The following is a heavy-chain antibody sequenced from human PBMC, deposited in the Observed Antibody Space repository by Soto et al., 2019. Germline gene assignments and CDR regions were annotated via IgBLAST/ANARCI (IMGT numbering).Heavy chain of an antibody. CDR1: GGTFSSYA. V-gene: IGHV1-69*06. CDR2: IIPIFGTA. CDR3: ARTRTLSGGYYYAVDV. Sequence: SVKVSCKASGGTFSSYAISWVRQAPGQGLEWMGGIIPIFGTANYAQKFQGRVTITADKSTSTAYMELSSLRSEDTAMYYCARTRTLSGGYYYAVDVWGQGTSVTVSS. J-gene: IGHJ6*02. D-gene: IGHD1-7*01.